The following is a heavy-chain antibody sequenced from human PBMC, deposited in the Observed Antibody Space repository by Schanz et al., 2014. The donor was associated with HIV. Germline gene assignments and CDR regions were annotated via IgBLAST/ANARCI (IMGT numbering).Heavy chain of an antibody. V-gene: IGHV1-46*01. CDR1: GYTFTIYP. Sequence: QVHLVQSGTEVRKPGASVKVSCKASGYTFTIYPMHWVRQAPGQGLEWVGTINPSTSTTNYAESCPGRVPMAGDTATSTVYMELSSLRSEDTAVYSCARETAEYGMTPVSWFDPWGQGTLVTVSP. CDR3: ARETAEYGMTPVSWFDP. J-gene: IGHJ5*02. D-gene: IGHD6-6*01. CDR2: INPSTSTT.